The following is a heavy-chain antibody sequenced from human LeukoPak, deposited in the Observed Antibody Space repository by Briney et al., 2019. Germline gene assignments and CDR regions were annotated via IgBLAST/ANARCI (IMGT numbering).Heavy chain of an antibody. CDR1: GFTLSSYA. V-gene: IGHV3-53*01. Sequence: GGSLRLSCAASGFTLSSYAMSWVRQAPGKGLEWVSVIYSGGSTYYADSVKGRFTISRDNSKNTLSLQMNSLRAEDTAVYYCAGGLGTFWSGSYYFDYWGQGTLVTVSS. J-gene: IGHJ4*02. D-gene: IGHD3-3*01. CDR3: AGGLGTFWSGSYYFDY. CDR2: IYSGGST.